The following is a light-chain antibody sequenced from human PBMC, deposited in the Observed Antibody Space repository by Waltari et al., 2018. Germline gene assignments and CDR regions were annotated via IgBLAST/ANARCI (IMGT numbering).Light chain of an antibody. V-gene: IGLV1-40*01. CDR3: QSYDSSLSGSV. Sequence: QSVLTQPPSVSGAPGQRVTISCTGSSSNIGAGYDVHWYQQLPGTAPKLLIYGKSKRPSGVPDRSSGSKSGTSASLAITGLQAEDEADYYCQSYDSSLSGSVFGGGTKLTVL. CDR1: SSNIGAGYD. CDR2: GKS. J-gene: IGLJ3*02.